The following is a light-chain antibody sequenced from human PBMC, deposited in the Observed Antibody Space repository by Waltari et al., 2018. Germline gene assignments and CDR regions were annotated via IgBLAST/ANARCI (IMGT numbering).Light chain of an antibody. CDR3: LQYNSSPYS. Sequence: DIQMTQSPSSLSASVGDTVTITCRASQSISSWLDWYQQKPGKAPKLLIYMASSLQSWVPSRFSGSGSGTHFTLTISSLQPEDFATYYCLQYNSSPYSFGQGTKVEIK. CDR1: QSISSW. CDR2: MAS. J-gene: IGKJ2*03. V-gene: IGKV1-12*01.